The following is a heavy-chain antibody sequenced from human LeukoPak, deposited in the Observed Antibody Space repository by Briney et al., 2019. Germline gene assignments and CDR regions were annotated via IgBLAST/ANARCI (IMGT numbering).Heavy chain of an antibody. V-gene: IGHV3-49*03. CDR3: SREWGNGNDLRPDY. J-gene: IGHJ4*02. Sequence: GGSLRLSCTSSVFTFREFAGSWFRQAPGKGLGGIGFIRSSIYGGTPKAAASVKGRFIFSRDDSKGVAYLRMNSLKTEDTAVYYCSREWGNGNDLRPDYWGQGTLVTVSS. D-gene: IGHD1-1*01. CDR1: VFTFREFA. CDR2: IRSSIYGGTP.